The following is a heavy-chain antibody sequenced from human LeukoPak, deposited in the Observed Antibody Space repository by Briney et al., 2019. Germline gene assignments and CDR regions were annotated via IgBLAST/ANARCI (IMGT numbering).Heavy chain of an antibody. J-gene: IGHJ4*02. V-gene: IGHV4-61*01. CDR2: IYYSGST. Sequence: SETLSLTCTVSGGSVNSGSYYWNWIWQPPGKGLEWIGYIYYSGSTNYNPSLKSRVTIPVDTSKNQFSLKLSSVTAADTAVYYCARAAYSGSYHSDYWGQGTLVTVSS. D-gene: IGHD1-26*01. CDR3: ARAAYSGSYHSDY. CDR1: GGSVNSGSYY.